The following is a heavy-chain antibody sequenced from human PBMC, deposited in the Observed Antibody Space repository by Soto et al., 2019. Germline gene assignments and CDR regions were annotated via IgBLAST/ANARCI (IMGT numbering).Heavy chain of an antibody. D-gene: IGHD2-15*01. CDR2: ISAYNGNT. Sequence: GASVKVSCKASGYTFTSYGISWVRQAPGQGLEWMGWISAYNGNTNYAQKLQGRVTMTTDTSTSTAYMELRSLRSDDTAVYYCAREPYCSGGSCYSSLDYWGPGTLVTVSS. CDR3: AREPYCSGGSCYSSLDY. CDR1: GYTFTSYG. J-gene: IGHJ4*02. V-gene: IGHV1-18*01.